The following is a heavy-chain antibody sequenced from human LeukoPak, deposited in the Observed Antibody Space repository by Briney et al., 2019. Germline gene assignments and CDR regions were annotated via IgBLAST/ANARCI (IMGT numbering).Heavy chain of an antibody. Sequence: SETLSLTCTVSGGSISSYYWSWIRQPPGKGLEWIGYIYYSGSTNYNPSLKSRVTISVDTSKNQFSLKLSSVTAADTAVYYCATRRGIEDVFDIWGQGTMVTVSS. J-gene: IGHJ3*02. CDR1: GGSISSYY. CDR2: IYYSGST. V-gene: IGHV4-59*01. CDR3: ATRRGIEDVFDI. D-gene: IGHD3-16*01.